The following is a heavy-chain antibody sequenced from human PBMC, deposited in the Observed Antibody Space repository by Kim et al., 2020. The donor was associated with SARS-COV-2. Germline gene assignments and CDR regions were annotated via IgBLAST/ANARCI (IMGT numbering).Heavy chain of an antibody. CDR2: IIPIFGTA. CDR1: GGTFSSYA. V-gene: IGHV1-69*13. CDR3: ARDSGEGVVAATSASFDY. D-gene: IGHD2-15*01. Sequence: SVKVSCKASGGTFSSYAISWVRQAPGQGLEWMGGIIPIFGTANYAQKFQGRVTITADESTSTAYMELSSLRSEDTAVYYCARDSGEGVVAATSASFDYWGQGTLVTVSS. J-gene: IGHJ4*02.